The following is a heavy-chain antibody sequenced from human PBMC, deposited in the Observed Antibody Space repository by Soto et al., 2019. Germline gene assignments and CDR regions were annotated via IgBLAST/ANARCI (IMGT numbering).Heavy chain of an antibody. D-gene: IGHD5-18*01. CDR1: GFTFSTYS. J-gene: IGHJ4*02. Sequence: EVQLVESGGGLVQPGGSLRLSCAASGFTFSTYSMNWVRQAPGKGLEWISYISSSSRTIYYADSVKVRVTISRDNAKNSLYLQMNSLRDGDTAVYYCVRNYRYGLDHWGQGTLVTVSP. CDR3: VRNYRYGLDH. V-gene: IGHV3-48*02. CDR2: ISSSSRTI.